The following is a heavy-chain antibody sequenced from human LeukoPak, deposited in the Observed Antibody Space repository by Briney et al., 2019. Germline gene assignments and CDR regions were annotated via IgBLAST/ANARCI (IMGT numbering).Heavy chain of an antibody. CDR1: GDSVSSYF. Sequence: SETLSLTCTVSGDSVSSYFWSWIRQPPGKGLEWIGHIYCSGSTNYNPSLKSRVTMSVDTSKNQFSLKLNSVTAADTAVYYCARRGSSWSTIDYWGQGTLVTVAS. CDR2: IYCSGST. V-gene: IGHV4-59*08. CDR3: ARRGSSWSTIDY. J-gene: IGHJ4*02. D-gene: IGHD6-13*01.